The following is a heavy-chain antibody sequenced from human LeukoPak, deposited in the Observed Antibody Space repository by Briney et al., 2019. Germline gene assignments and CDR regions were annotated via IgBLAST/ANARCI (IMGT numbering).Heavy chain of an antibody. CDR1: GFTFSSYA. D-gene: IGHD6-19*01. Sequence: GGSLRLSCAASGFTFSSYAMSWVRQAPGKGLEWVSAISGSGGSTYYADSVKGRFTISRDNSENTLYLQMNSLRAEDTAVYYCAKDPLSSGWYNNWFDPWGQGTLVTVSS. J-gene: IGHJ5*02. V-gene: IGHV3-23*01. CDR3: AKDPLSSGWYNNWFDP. CDR2: ISGSGGST.